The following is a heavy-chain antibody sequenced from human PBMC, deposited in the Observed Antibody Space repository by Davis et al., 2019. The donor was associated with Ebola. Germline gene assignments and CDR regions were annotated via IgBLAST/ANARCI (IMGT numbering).Heavy chain of an antibody. CDR1: GGSISSYY. CDR3: VRGSDAYKTGY. CDR2: IYYSGST. J-gene: IGHJ4*02. Sequence: MPSETLSLTCTVSGGSISSYYWSWIRQPPGKGLEWIGYIYYSGSTNYNPSLKSRVTISVDTSKKQLSLKLISVTAADTAFYYCVRGSDAYKTGYWGQGTLVTVSS. D-gene: IGHD5-24*01. V-gene: IGHV4-59*01.